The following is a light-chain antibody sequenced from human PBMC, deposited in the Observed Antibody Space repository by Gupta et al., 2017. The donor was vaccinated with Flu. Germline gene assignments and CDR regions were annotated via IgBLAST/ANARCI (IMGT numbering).Light chain of an antibody. V-gene: IGKV1-6*01. CDR2: GAS. Sequence: PSSLSASVGDRVTITCRASQGIRNDLGWYQQKPGKAPKLLISGASTLQSGVPSTFSGSGSGTDFTLTISSLQPEDFATYYCRQEDNSPRTFGQGTKVEIK. CDR1: QGIRND. J-gene: IGKJ1*01. CDR3: RQEDNSPRT.